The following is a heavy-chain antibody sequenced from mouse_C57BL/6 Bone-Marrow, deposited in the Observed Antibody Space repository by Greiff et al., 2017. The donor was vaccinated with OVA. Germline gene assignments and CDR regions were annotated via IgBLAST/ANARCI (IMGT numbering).Heavy chain of an antibody. Sequence: DVMLVESGGDLVKPGGSLKLSCAASGFTFSSYGMSWVRQTPDKRLEWVATISSGGSYTYYPDSVKGRFTISRDNAKNTLYLQMSSLKSEDTAMYHCARRTGDYWGQGTTLTVSS. J-gene: IGHJ2*01. CDR2: ISSGGSYT. CDR1: GFTFSSYG. CDR3: ARRTGDY. V-gene: IGHV5-6*02. D-gene: IGHD4-1*01.